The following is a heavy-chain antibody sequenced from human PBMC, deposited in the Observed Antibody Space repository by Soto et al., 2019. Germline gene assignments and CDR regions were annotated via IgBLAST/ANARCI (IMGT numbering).Heavy chain of an antibody. V-gene: IGHV1-18*04. CDR1: GYTFTSYG. J-gene: IGHJ6*02. Sequence: ASVKVSCKASGYTFTSYGISWVRQAPGQGLEWMGWISAYNGNTNYAQKLQGRVTMTTDTSTSTAYMELRSLRSDDTAVYYCATYCSSACCYEDVGMDVWGQGTTVAVAS. CDR3: ATYCSSACCYEDVGMDV. D-gene: IGHD2-2*01. CDR2: ISAYNGNT.